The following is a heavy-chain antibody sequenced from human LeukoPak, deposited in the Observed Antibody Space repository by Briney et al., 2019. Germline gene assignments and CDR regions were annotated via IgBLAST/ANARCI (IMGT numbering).Heavy chain of an antibody. J-gene: IGHJ4*02. CDR1: GYTFTGYY. CDR3: ASDSGSYSGDY. V-gene: IGHV1-2*02. CDR2: INPNSGGT. D-gene: IGHD1-26*01. Sequence: ASVKVSCKASGYTFTGYYMHWVRQAPGQGLEWMGWINPNSGGTNYAQKFQGRVTITADESTSTAYMELISLRSEDTAVYYCASDSGSYSGDYWGQGTLVTVSS.